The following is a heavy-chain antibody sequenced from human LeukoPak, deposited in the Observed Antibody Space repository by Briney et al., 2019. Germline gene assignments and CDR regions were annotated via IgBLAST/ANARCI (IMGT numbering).Heavy chain of an antibody. CDR3: AREVDQYLDY. Sequence: PGRSLRLSCAASGFTFSSYGMHWVRQAPGKGLEWVAFISFDGTNKYYVDSVKGRFTISRDNSENTVTLQMHSLRVEDTAVYYCAREVDQYLDYWGQGTLVTVSS. CDR1: GFTFSSYG. CDR2: ISFDGTNK. J-gene: IGHJ4*02. V-gene: IGHV3-30*19. D-gene: IGHD2-2*01.